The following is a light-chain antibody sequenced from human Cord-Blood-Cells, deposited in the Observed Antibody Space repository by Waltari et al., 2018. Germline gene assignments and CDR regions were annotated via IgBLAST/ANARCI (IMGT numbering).Light chain of an antibody. Sequence: DIQMTQSPSSLSASVGDRVTITCRASQSISSYLNWYQQKPGKAPKLLIYAASSLQSGVPSSFSGSGSGTDVTLTISSLQSEEFATYYCQQSYSNRTFGQGTKVESK. CDR2: AAS. CDR3: QQSYSNRT. CDR1: QSISSY. J-gene: IGKJ1*01. V-gene: IGKV1-39*01.